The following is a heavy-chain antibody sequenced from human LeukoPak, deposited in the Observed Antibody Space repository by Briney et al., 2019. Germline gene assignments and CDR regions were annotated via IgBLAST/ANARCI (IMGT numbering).Heavy chain of an antibody. CDR3: ARDAGVRGYSYGYFDY. Sequence: SVKVSCKASGGTFSSYAISWVRQAPGQGLEWMGGLIPIFGTANYAQKFQGRVTITTDESTSTAYMELSSLRSEDTAVYYCARDAGVRGYSYGYFDYWGQGTLVTVSS. V-gene: IGHV1-69*05. D-gene: IGHD5-18*01. J-gene: IGHJ4*02. CDR2: LIPIFGTA. CDR1: GGTFSSYA.